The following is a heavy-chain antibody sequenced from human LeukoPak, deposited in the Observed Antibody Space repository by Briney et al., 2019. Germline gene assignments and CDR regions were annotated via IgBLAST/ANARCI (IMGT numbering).Heavy chain of an antibody. Sequence: PGGSLRLSCAASGFTFDDYAMRWVRHAPGKGLEWVSGISWNSGSIVYADYVKGRFTISRANSKNSLYLQMNSLRAEDTALYYCAKSRSWYSGSYYEDYFDYGGQGTLVTVSS. V-gene: IGHV3-9*01. CDR3: AKSRSWYSGSYYEDYFDY. J-gene: IGHJ4*02. D-gene: IGHD1-26*01. CDR2: ISWNSGSI. CDR1: GFTFDDYA.